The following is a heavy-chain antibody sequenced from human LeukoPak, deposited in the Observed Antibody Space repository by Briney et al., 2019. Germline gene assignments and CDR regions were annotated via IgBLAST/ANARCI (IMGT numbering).Heavy chain of an antibody. V-gene: IGHV4-39*07. D-gene: IGHD5-18*01. CDR2: IYYSGST. CDR1: GGSISSSSYY. Sequence: PSETLSLTCTVSGGSISSSSYYWGWIRQPPGKGLEWIGSIYYSGSTYYNPALKSRVTISVDTSKNQFSLKLSSVTAADTAVYYCARSRRGYHPPLFDSWGQGTLVTVSS. CDR3: ARSRRGYHPPLFDS. J-gene: IGHJ4*02.